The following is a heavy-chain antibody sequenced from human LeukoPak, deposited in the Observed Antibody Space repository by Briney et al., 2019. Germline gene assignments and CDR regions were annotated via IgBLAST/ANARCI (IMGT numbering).Heavy chain of an antibody. CDR1: GFTFSSYS. Sequence: PGRSLRLSCAASGFTFSSYSMNWVRQAPGKGLEWVSSISSSSSYIYYADSVKGRFTISRDNAKNSLYLQMNSLRAEDTAVYYCARDTGDFWSGSHPFDYWGQGTLVTVSS. CDR2: ISSSSSYI. D-gene: IGHD3-3*01. CDR3: ARDTGDFWSGSHPFDY. V-gene: IGHV3-21*01. J-gene: IGHJ4*02.